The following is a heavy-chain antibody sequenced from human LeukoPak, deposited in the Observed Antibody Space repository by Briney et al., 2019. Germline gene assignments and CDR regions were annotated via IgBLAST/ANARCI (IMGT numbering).Heavy chain of an antibody. CDR1: AASFSGYY. J-gene: IGHJ4*02. V-gene: IGHV4-34*04. CDR2: INHSGTT. Sequence: PSQTLSLTCAVYAASFSGYYWSWIRQPPGKGLEWIGAINHSGTTNNNPSLKSRATISVDPSKNQSSLKLSSVTAADTAVYYCARHRVILRWCGELLSTYFDYWGQGTLVTVSS. CDR3: ARHRVILRWCGELLSTYFDY. D-gene: IGHD3-10*01.